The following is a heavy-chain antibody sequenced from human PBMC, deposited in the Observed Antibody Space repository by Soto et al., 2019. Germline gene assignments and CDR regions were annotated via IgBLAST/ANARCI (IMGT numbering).Heavy chain of an antibody. V-gene: IGHV4-34*01. CDR1: GGSFSGYY. Sequence: SETLSLTCAVFGGSFSGYYWSWIRQPPGKGLEWIGEINHRGSTNYNPSLKSRVTMSVDTSKNQFSLKLTSMTAEDTAVYYCAKDRPALDCWGQGTLVTVSS. J-gene: IGHJ4*02. CDR2: INHRGST. CDR3: AKDRPALDC.